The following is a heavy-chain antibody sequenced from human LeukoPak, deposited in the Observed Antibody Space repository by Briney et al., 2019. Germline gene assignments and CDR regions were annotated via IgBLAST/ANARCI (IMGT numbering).Heavy chain of an antibody. V-gene: IGHV3-30*18. CDR2: ILYDGSNK. Sequence: PGRSLRLSCAASGFTFSSYGMHWVRQAPGKGLEWVAVILYDGSNKYYADSVKGRFTISRDNSKNTLYLQMNSLRAEDTAVYYCAKDADTAMLFYFDYWGQGTLVTVSS. CDR1: GFTFSSYG. CDR3: AKDADTAMLFYFDY. D-gene: IGHD5-18*01. J-gene: IGHJ4*02.